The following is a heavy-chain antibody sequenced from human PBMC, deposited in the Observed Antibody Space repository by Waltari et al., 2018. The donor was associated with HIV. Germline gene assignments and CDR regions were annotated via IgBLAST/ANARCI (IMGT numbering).Heavy chain of an antibody. CDR2: IYYSGSP. D-gene: IGHD3-22*01. Sequence: QVQLQESGPGLVKPSETLSLTCSVSGGSISSYYWSWIRQPPGKGLEWIGYIYYSGSPNYNPPLKSGVTIAVDTSKNQFSLKLSSVTAADTAVYYCARANYDSSGYYYLNYFDYWGQGTLVTVSS. J-gene: IGHJ4*02. CDR1: GGSISSYY. CDR3: ARANYDSSGYYYLNYFDY. V-gene: IGHV4-59*01.